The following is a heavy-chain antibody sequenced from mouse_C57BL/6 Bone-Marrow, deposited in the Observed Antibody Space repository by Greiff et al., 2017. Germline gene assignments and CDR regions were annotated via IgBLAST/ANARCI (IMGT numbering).Heavy chain of an antibody. J-gene: IGHJ2*01. CDR1: GYTFTSYW. D-gene: IGHD2-3*01. CDR3: ARPDGYSLDY. V-gene: IGHV1-59*01. CDR2: IDPSDSYT. Sequence: VKLQQPGAELVRPGTSVKLSCKASGYTFTSYWMHWVKQRPGQGLEWIGVIDPSDSYTNYNQKFKGKATLTVDTSSSTAYMQLSSLTSDDSAVYYCARPDGYSLDYWGQGTTLTVSS.